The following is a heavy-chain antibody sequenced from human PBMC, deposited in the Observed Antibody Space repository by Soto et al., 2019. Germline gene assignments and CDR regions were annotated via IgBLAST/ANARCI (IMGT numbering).Heavy chain of an antibody. CDR1: GFTFSSYA. V-gene: IGHV3-23*01. J-gene: IGHJ4*02. CDR2: ISGSGGST. D-gene: IGHD3-10*01. CDR3: AKDRFTMVRGVISTTDY. Sequence: LRLSCAASGFTFSSYAMSWVRQAPGKGLEWVSAISGSGGSTYYADSVKGRFTISRDNSKNTLYLQMNSLRAEDTAVYYCAKDRFTMVRGVISTTDYWGQGTLVTVSS.